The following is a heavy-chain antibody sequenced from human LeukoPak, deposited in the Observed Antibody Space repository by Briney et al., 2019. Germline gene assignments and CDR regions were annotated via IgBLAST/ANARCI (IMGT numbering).Heavy chain of an antibody. V-gene: IGHV3-21*01. J-gene: IGHJ4*02. CDR3: ARSPADYGDYVPDDY. CDR1: GFTFSSYS. CDR2: ISSSGSYI. D-gene: IGHD4-17*01. Sequence: PGGSLRLPCAASGFTFSSYSMNWVRQAPGKGLEWVSSISSSGSYIYYADSVKGRFTISRDNAKNSLYLQMNSLRAEDTAVYYCARSPADYGDYVPDDYWGQGTLVTVSS.